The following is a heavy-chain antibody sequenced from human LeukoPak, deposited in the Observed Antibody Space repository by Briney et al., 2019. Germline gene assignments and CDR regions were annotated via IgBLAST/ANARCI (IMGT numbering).Heavy chain of an antibody. CDR2: IGSGSSYI. CDR1: GFTFSSYT. CDR3: ARAKGSCAGGRCYSEY. D-gene: IGHD2-8*02. J-gene: IGHJ4*02. V-gene: IGHV3-21*01. Sequence: GGSLRLSCAASGFTFSSYTMNWVRQAPGKGLEWVSSIGSGSSYIYYADSVKGRFSISRDNAKNSLYLQLSSLRVEDTAVYYCARAKGSCAGGRCYSEYWGQGTLVTVSS.